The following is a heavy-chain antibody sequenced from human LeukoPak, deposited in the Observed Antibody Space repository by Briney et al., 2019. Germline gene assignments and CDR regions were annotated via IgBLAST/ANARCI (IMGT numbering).Heavy chain of an antibody. J-gene: IGHJ4*02. CDR2: ISYDGSNK. CDR3: AKVAKYYYGSETYYFFEH. D-gene: IGHD3-10*01. CDR1: GFTFRNYA. Sequence: PGGSLRLSCAASGFTFRNYAMHWVRQAPGKGLEWVAVISYDGSNKYYADSVKGRFTISRDNAKNSLYLQMNSLRVEDTAVYYCAKVAKYYYGSETYYFFEHWGQGTPVTASS. V-gene: IGHV3-30*04.